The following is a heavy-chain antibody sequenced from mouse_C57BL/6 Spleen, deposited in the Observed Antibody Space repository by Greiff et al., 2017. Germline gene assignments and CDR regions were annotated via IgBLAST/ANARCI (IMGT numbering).Heavy chain of an antibody. D-gene: IGHD4-1*01. Sequence: DVHLVESGGGLVKPGGSLKLSCAASGFTFSDYGMHWVRQAPEKGLEWVAYISSGSSTIYYADTVKGRFTISRDNAKNTLFLQMTSLRSEDTAMYYCASLGRMVYAMDYWGQGTSVTVSS. CDR2: ISSGSSTI. V-gene: IGHV5-17*01. CDR1: GFTFSDYG. J-gene: IGHJ4*01. CDR3: ASLGRMVYAMDY.